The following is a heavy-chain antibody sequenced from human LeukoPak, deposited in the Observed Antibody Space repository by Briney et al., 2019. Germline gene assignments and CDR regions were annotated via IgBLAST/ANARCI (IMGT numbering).Heavy chain of an antibody. Sequence: SVNVSCNASGVTFSRYVISWVRQAPGQGLEGMGGIIPIFGTANYAQKFKVRVTITADESTSTAYMELSSLRSEDTAVYYCARSGYGGSYYGGYYYMDVWGKGTTVTVSS. CDR3: ARSGYGGSYYGGYYYMDV. J-gene: IGHJ6*03. D-gene: IGHD1-26*01. CDR2: IIPIFGTA. V-gene: IGHV1-69*01. CDR1: GVTFSRYV.